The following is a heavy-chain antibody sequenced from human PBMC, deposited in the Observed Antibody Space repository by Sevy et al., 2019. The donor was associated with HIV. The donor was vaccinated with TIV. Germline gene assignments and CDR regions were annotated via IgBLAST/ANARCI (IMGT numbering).Heavy chain of an antibody. D-gene: IGHD3-16*01. V-gene: IGHV3-21*01. CDR3: ARDEGGYDPLDY. J-gene: IGHJ4*02. Sequence: GGSLRLSCATSGFXFTSYTMNWVRQAPGKGLEWVSSISXSXEYIYYADSVKGRFTISRDNAKNSLFLQMNSLRVEDTAVYYCARDEGGYDPLDYWGQGTLVTVSS. CDR1: GFXFTSYT. CDR2: ISXSXEYI.